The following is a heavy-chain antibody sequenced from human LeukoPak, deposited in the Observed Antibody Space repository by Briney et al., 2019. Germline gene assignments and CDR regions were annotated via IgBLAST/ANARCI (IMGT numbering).Heavy chain of an antibody. J-gene: IGHJ4*02. V-gene: IGHV3-7*01. D-gene: IGHD2-21*01. CDR1: GFTFSAHW. CDR2: IKEDGSEK. CDR3: ARDLYSQY. Sequence: GGSLRLSCAASGFTFSAHWMSWVRQAPGKGLEWVANIKEDGSEKYYVDSVKGRFTISRDIAKNSLYLQMSSLRAEDTAVYYCARDLYSQYWGQGTLVTVSS.